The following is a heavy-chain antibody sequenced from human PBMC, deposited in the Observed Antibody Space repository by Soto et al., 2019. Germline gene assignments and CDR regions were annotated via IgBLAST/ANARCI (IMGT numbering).Heavy chain of an antibody. CDR1: GFTFSTYA. CDR3: ANHQNAGTLDY. Sequence: EVQLLESGGGLVQPGGSLRLSCAASGFTFSTYAMSWVRQATGRGLEWVSLISHSGGGTYYAASVKGRFTISRDNSKNTLYLQMNCLRVEDTAGYYCANHQNAGTLDYWGQGILVTVSS. V-gene: IGHV3-23*01. D-gene: IGHD1-1*01. CDR2: ISHSGGGT. J-gene: IGHJ4*02.